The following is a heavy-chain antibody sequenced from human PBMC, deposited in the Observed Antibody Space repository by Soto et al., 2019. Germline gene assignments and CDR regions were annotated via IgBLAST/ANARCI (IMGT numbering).Heavy chain of an antibody. D-gene: IGHD6-13*01. J-gene: IGHJ5*02. CDR3: VRRHVSATGIDWFDP. V-gene: IGHV1-3*01. Sequence: ASVKVSCKASGYTFTSYGIHWVRQAPGQRLEWMGWINAANGDTKYSPKFQGRVTITRDTSASTAYTELSSLRSEDTAVYYCVRRHVSATGIDWFDPWGQGTLVTVSS. CDR2: INAANGDT. CDR1: GYTFTSYG.